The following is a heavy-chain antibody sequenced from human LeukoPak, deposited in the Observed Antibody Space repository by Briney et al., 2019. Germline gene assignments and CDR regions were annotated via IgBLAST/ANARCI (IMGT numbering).Heavy chain of an antibody. Sequence: SETLSLTCTVSGGSISSYYWSWIRQPPGKGLEWVGYIYYSGSTNYNPSSKSRVTIAVDTSKNQFSLKMSSVTAADTAVYYCARGRYSNCVDYCGQGRLVTVSS. CDR1: GGSISSYY. D-gene: IGHD4-11*01. CDR2: IYYSGST. J-gene: IGHJ4*02. CDR3: ARGRYSNCVDY. V-gene: IGHV4-59*01.